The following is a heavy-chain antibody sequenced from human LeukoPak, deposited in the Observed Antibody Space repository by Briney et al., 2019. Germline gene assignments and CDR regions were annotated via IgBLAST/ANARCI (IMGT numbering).Heavy chain of an antibody. Sequence: PSETLSLTCAVYGGSFSGYYWSWIRQPPGKGLEWIGEINHSGSTNYNPSLKSRVTISVDTSKNQFSLKLSSVTAADTAVYYCARGGDSYGLDYWGQGTLVTVSS. J-gene: IGHJ4*02. CDR2: INHSGST. CDR1: GGSFSGYY. D-gene: IGHD5-18*01. CDR3: ARGGDSYGLDY. V-gene: IGHV4-34*01.